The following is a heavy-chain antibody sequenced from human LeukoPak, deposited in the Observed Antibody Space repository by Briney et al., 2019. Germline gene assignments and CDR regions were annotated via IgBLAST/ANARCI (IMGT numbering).Heavy chain of an antibody. Sequence: PGGSLRLSCAASGFTFSSYWMHWVRQAPGKGLVWVSRIKSDGRSTAYADSVTGRFTISRDNAKNTLYLQMNSLRAEDTAVYYCAKGGTYSFDYWGQGALVTVSS. J-gene: IGHJ4*02. D-gene: IGHD1-26*01. CDR1: GFTFSSYW. V-gene: IGHV3-74*01. CDR3: AKGGTYSFDY. CDR2: IKSDGRST.